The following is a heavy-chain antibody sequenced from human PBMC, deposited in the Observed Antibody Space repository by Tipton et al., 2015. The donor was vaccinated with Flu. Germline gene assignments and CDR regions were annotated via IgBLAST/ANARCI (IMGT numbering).Heavy chain of an antibody. CDR1: GASLRSSSYY. CDR2: FYYDVGT. J-gene: IGHJ4*02. Sequence: LTCTVSGASLRSSSYYWGWIRQPQGKGLEWIGSFYYDVGTYYNPSLNSRVTISVDESKNQFSLRLTSVTAADTAVYYCVRTKDGYTLSNFVYWGQGTLVTVSS. V-gene: IGHV4-39*07. CDR3: VRTKDGYTLSNFVY. D-gene: IGHD5-24*01.